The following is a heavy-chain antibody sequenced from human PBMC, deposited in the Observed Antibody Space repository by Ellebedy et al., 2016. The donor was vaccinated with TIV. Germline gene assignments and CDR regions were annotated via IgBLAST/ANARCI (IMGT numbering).Heavy chain of an antibody. D-gene: IGHD5-18*01. V-gene: IGHV4-59*01. Sequence: MPGGSLRLSCTVSGGSISGFHWSWIRQPPGKGLEWIGYIYYSGSANYNPSLKSRVTISIDTSRKQFSLNLKSVTAADTAVYYCARAGYSYGHVWFDPWGQGTLVTVSS. CDR2: IYYSGSA. CDR3: ARAGYSYGHVWFDP. CDR1: GGSISGFH. J-gene: IGHJ5*02.